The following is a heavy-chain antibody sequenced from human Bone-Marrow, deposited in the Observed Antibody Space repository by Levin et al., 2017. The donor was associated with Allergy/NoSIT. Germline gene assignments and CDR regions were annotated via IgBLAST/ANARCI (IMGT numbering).Heavy chain of an antibody. D-gene: IGHD6-19*01. Sequence: SGPTLVKPPQTLTLTCTFSGFSLNTNGMRVTWIRQPPGKALEWLARIDWDDYKFYTTSLKTRLTISKDTSENQVVLIMTNMYPVDTATYYCARIGPGWYGIDYWGQGTLVSVSS. CDR1: GFSLNTNGMR. J-gene: IGHJ4*02. CDR3: ARIGPGWYGIDY. CDR2: IDWDDYK. V-gene: IGHV2-70*04.